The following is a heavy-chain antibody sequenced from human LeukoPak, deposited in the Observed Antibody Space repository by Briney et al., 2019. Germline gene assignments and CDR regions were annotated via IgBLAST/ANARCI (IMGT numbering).Heavy chain of an antibody. J-gene: IGHJ3*02. CDR1: GGSISSYY. CDR2: IYYSGST. Sequence: KPSETLSLTCTVSGGSISSYYWSWIRQPPGKGLEWIGYIYYSGSTNYNPSLKSRVTISVDTSKNQFSLKLSSVTAADTAVYYCARRVYVGAFDIWGQGTMVTVSS. CDR3: ARRVYVGAFDI. V-gene: IGHV4-59*08. D-gene: IGHD5/OR15-5a*01.